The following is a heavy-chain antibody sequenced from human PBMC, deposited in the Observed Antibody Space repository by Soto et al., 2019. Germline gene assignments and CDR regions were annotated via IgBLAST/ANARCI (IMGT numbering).Heavy chain of an antibody. CDR2: ISYDGSNK. CDR3: AREGTEFGAFDI. CDR1: GFTFSSYA. J-gene: IGHJ3*02. V-gene: IGHV3-30-3*01. D-gene: IGHD3-10*01. Sequence: QVQLVESGGGVVQPGRSLRLSCAASGFTFSSYAMHWVRQAPGKGLEWVAVISYDGSNKYYADSVKGRFTISRDNSKNTLYLQMNSLRAEDTAVYYGAREGTEFGAFDIWGQGTMVTVSS.